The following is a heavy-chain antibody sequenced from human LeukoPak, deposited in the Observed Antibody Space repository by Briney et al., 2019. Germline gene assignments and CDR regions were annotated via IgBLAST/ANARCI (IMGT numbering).Heavy chain of an antibody. D-gene: IGHD2-21*01. CDR1: GGSVSSGSYY. Sequence: PSETLSLTCTVSGGSVSSGSYYWSWIRQPPGKGLEWIGYISYSGSTNYNPSLKSRVTISADTSKNQFSLKLSSVTAGDTAVYYCARGTYTGYIVVPDYWGQGTLVTVSS. J-gene: IGHJ4*02. CDR2: ISYSGST. V-gene: IGHV4-61*01. CDR3: ARGTYTGYIVVPDY.